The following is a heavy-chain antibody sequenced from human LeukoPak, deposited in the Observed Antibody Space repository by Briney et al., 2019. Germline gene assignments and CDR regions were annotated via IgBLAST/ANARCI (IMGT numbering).Heavy chain of an antibody. V-gene: IGHV1-2*02. Sequence: GASVKVSCKASGYTFTGYYMHWVRQAPGQGLEWMGWINPNSGGTNYAQKFQGRVTMTRDTSISTAYMELSRLRSDDTAVYYCARDGGFTYYYDGSGPRNWFDPWGQGTLVTVSS. CDR1: GYTFTGYY. D-gene: IGHD3-22*01. CDR3: ARDGGFTYYYDGSGPRNWFDP. CDR2: INPNSGGT. J-gene: IGHJ5*02.